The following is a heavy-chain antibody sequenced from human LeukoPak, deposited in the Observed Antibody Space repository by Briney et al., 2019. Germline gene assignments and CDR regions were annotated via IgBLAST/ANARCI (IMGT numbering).Heavy chain of an antibody. J-gene: IGHJ4*02. Sequence: ASVKVSCEASGYTFTSYDINWVRQATGQGLEWMGWMNPNSGNTGYAQKFQGRVTMTRNTSISTAYMELSSLGSEDTAVYYCATSLYRDGYNLGYWGQGTLVTVSS. V-gene: IGHV1-8*01. CDR2: MNPNSGNT. CDR3: ATSLYRDGYNLGY. CDR1: GYTFTSYD. D-gene: IGHD5-24*01.